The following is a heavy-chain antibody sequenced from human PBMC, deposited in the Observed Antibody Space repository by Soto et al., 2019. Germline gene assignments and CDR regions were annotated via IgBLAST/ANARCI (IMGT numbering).Heavy chain of an antibody. D-gene: IGHD1-7*01. J-gene: IGHJ4*01. CDR2: IYYSGST. CDR3: ATLTGTTGGY. CDR1: GGSISSYY. V-gene: IGHV4-59*01. Sequence: SETLSLTCTVSGGSISSYYWSWIRQPPGKGLEWIGYIYYSGSTNYNPSLKSRVTISVDTSKNQFSMKVSSVTAADTYVYYCATLTGTTGGYWGQGTLVTVSS.